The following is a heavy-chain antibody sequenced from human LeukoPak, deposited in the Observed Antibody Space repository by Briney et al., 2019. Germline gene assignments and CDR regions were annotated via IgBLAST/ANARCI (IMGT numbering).Heavy chain of an antibody. Sequence: GGSLRLSCAASGFTVSSNYMSWVRQAPGKGLEWVSVIYSGGSTYYADSVKGRFTISRDNSKNTLYLQMNSLRAEDTAVYYCARRAKSYDSSGYALDYWGQGTLVTVSS. D-gene: IGHD3-22*01. V-gene: IGHV3-66*04. J-gene: IGHJ4*02. CDR2: IYSGGST. CDR3: ARRAKSYDSSGYALDY. CDR1: GFTVSSNY.